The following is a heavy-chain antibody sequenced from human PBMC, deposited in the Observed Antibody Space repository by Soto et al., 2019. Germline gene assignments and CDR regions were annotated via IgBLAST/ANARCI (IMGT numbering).Heavy chain of an antibody. V-gene: IGHV4-59*01. Sequence: QVQLQESGPGLVKPSETLSLTCTVSGGSISSYYWSWIRQPPGQGLEWIGYIYYSGSTNYNPSLKSRVTISVDTSKNQFSLKLSSVTAADTAVYYCAREAKLSSSSRGDAFDIWGQGTMVTVSS. CDR2: IYYSGST. CDR3: AREAKLSSSSRGDAFDI. CDR1: GGSISSYY. J-gene: IGHJ3*02. D-gene: IGHD6-6*01.